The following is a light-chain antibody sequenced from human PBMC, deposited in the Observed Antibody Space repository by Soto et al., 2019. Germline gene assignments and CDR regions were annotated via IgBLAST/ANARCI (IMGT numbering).Light chain of an antibody. Sequence: QSVLTQPRSVSGSPGQSVTISCTGTSSDVGGYDFVSWYQQHPGKAPKLMISDVSKRPSGVPHRFSGSKSGNTASLTISGLQAEDEADYYCCSYAGDLALFGGGTKVTVL. V-gene: IGLV2-11*01. J-gene: IGLJ2*01. CDR3: CSYAGDLAL. CDR2: DVS. CDR1: SSDVGGYDF.